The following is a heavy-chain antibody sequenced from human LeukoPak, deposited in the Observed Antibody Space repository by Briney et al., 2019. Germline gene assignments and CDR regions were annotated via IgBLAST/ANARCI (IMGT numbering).Heavy chain of an antibody. J-gene: IGHJ6*03. CDR1: GYSISSGYY. D-gene: IGHD6-13*01. V-gene: IGHV4-38-2*02. CDR3: ASGHSRFYMDV. Sequence: ASETLSLTCTVSGYSISSGYYWGWIRQPPGQGLEWIGSIYHSGSTYYNPSLKSRVTISVDTSKNQFSLKLSSVTAADTAVYYCASGHSRFYMDVWGKGTTVTVSS. CDR2: IYHSGST.